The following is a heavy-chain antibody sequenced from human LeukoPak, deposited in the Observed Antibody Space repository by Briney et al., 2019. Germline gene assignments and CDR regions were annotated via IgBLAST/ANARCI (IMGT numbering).Heavy chain of an antibody. D-gene: IGHD3-22*01. CDR1: GGSISSSSYY. Sequence: SETLSLTCTVSGGSISSSSYYWGWIRQPPGEWLGWVGCIYYSGSTYYNPSLKSRVTISVDTSKNQFSLKLSSVTAADTAVYYCARRPRYYYDSSAYLGGWGQGTLVTVSS. V-gene: IGHV4-39*01. J-gene: IGHJ4*02. CDR2: IYYSGST. CDR3: ARRPRYYYDSSAYLGG.